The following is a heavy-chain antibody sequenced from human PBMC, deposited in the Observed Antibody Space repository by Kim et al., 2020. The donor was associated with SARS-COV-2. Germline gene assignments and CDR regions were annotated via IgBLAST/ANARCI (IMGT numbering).Heavy chain of an antibody. Sequence: DSGKGRFTISRDNSKNTLYLQMSSRRAEDTAVYYGVKSGTSYNHPPYNMDVWGQGTTVTVSS. D-gene: IGHD2-2*01. J-gene: IGHJ6*02. CDR3: VKSGTSYNHPPYNMDV. V-gene: IGHV3-64D*08.